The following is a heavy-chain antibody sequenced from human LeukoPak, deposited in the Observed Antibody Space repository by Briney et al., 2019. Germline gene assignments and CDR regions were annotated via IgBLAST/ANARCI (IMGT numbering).Heavy chain of an antibody. D-gene: IGHD1-26*01. CDR1: GYTFTSYY. J-gene: IGHJ4*02. CDR3: ARDLPLGSMGGSTFDY. CDR2: ISGYNDNT. Sequence: GASVKVSCKASGYTFTSYYMHWVRQAPGQGLEWIGWISGYNDNTVYAQNIRGRVTMTTDTSTGIAYMELRSLRSDDTAIYYCARDLPLGSMGGSTFDYWGQGTLVTVSS. V-gene: IGHV1-18*04.